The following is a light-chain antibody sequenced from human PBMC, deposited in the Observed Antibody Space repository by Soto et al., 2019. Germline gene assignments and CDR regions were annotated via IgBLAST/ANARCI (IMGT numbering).Light chain of an antibody. CDR2: GAS. V-gene: IGKV3-20*01. J-gene: IGKJ1*01. Sequence: EIVLTQSPGTLSLSPGERATLSCRASQSVSSSYLAWYQQKPGQAPRLLIYGASSRATGIPDRFSGSGSGTDITLTISSLEPEDFAVYYWQQYGSSPGTFGQGTKVEIK. CDR3: QQYGSSPGT. CDR1: QSVSSSY.